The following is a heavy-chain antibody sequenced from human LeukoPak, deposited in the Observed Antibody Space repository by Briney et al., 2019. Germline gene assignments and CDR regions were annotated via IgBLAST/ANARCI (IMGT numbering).Heavy chain of an antibody. CDR3: ASGCCSSTSCYLPDY. D-gene: IGHD2-2*03. J-gene: IGHJ4*02. CDR2: IYYSGSI. V-gene: IGHV4-28*05. CDR1: GYSISSSNW. Sequence: PSDTLSLTCAVSGYSISSSNWWGWIRQPPGKGLEWIGYIYYSGSIYYNPSLKSRVTMSVDTSKNQFSLKLSSVTAVDTAVYYCASGCCSSTSCYLPDYWGQGTLVTVSS.